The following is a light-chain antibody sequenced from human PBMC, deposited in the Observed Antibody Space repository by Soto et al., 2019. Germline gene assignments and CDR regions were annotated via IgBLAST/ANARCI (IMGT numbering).Light chain of an antibody. CDR1: SSDVGGSNG. Sequence: QSALTQPPSVSGSTGQSVAISCTGTSSDVGGSNGVSWYQQPPGTAPKLIIYYVSNRPAGVPDRFSGSKSGNTASLIISGLQAEDEGDYYCSSYTSSSTYVFGTGTKVTVL. CDR3: SSYTSSSTYV. V-gene: IGLV2-18*02. J-gene: IGLJ1*01. CDR2: YVS.